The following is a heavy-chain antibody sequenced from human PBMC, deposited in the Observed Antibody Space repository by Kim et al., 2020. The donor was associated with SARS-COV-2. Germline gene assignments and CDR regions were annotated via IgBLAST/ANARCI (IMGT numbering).Heavy chain of an antibody. CDR3: ARGPRVVVAAIYYYYYGM. D-gene: IGHD2-15*01. J-gene: IGHJ6*01. CDR1: GGSFSGYY. CDR2: INHSGST. V-gene: IGHV4-34*01. Sequence: SETLSLTCAVYGGSFSGYYWSWIRQPPGKGLEWIGEINHSGSTNYNPSLKSRVTISVDTSKNQFSLKLSSVTAADTAVYYCARGPRVVVAAIYYYYYGM.